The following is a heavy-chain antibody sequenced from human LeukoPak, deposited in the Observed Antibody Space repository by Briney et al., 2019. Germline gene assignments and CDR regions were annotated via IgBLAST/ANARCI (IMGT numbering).Heavy chain of an antibody. CDR3: ARGWLAGNPYHAFDL. Sequence: GGSLRLSCAASGFTFSRYWMSWVRQAPGKGLECVANIKEDGSEKYYVDSVKGRFTISRDNAKNSLYLQMNSLRAEDTAVYYCARGWLAGNPYHAFDLWGKGTMVTVSS. V-gene: IGHV3-7*01. D-gene: IGHD3-22*01. CDR2: IKEDGSEK. J-gene: IGHJ3*01. CDR1: GFTFSRYW.